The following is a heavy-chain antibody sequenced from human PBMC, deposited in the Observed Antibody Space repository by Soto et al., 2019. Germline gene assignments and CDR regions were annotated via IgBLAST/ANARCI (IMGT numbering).Heavy chain of an antibody. V-gene: IGHV3-23*01. D-gene: IGHD3-22*01. J-gene: IGHJ4*02. Sequence: PGGSLRLSCAASGFTFSNYAMSWVRQAPGKGLEWVSAVSGSGGSTFYAGSVKGRFTISRDNSKNTLSLQMNSLRAEDTAVYYCAKGASYYYDSSGYYAYWGQGTLVTVSS. CDR2: VSGSGGST. CDR1: GFTFSNYA. CDR3: AKGASYYYDSSGYYAY.